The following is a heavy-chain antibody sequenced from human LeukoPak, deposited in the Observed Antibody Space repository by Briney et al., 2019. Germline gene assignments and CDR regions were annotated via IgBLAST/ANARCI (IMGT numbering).Heavy chain of an antibody. J-gene: IGHJ4*02. CDR2: IYPGDSDT. D-gene: IGHD3-22*01. Sequence: PGESLKISCKGSGYSFTNYWIGWVRQMPGKGLEWMGIIYPGDSDTRYSPSFQGQVTFSADKSITTAYLQWSSLKASDTAMYYCARRNYYDSRGYYCDYWGQGTLVTVSS. V-gene: IGHV5-51*01. CDR1: GYSFTNYW. CDR3: ARRNYYDSRGYYCDY.